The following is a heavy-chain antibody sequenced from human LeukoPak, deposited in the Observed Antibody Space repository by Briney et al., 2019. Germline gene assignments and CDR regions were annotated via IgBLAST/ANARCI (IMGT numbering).Heavy chain of an antibody. Sequence: GGALRLSCAASGFTFISYRMSWVRQAPGKGLEWVANIKEDGSEKKYVDSLKGRLTISRDNDQNSQYLEMNSLRAEDTAVYYCARYWNGGNYDYWGQGTLVTVSS. D-gene: IGHD1-1*01. CDR1: GFTFISYR. V-gene: IGHV3-7*04. J-gene: IGHJ4*02. CDR2: IKEDGSEK. CDR3: ARYWNGGNYDY.